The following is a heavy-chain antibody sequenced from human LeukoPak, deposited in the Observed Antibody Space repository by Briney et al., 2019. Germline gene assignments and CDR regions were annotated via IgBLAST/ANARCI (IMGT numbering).Heavy chain of an antibody. J-gene: IGHJ4*02. V-gene: IGHV3-30*02. CDR2: IRYDGSNK. D-gene: IGHD6-19*01. CDR3: ATSNLGRIAVAGTTRDY. CDR1: GFSFSSYG. Sequence: GGSLRLSCAASGFSFSSYGMHWVRQAPGKGLEWVAFIRYDGSNKYYADSVKGRFTISRDNSKNTLYLQMNSLRAEDTAVYYCATSNLGRIAVAGTTRDYWGQGTLVTVSS.